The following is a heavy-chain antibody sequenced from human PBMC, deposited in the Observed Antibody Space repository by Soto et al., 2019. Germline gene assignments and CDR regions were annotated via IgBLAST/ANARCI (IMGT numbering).Heavy chain of an antibody. V-gene: IGHV4-39*01. CDR2: VYYSGST. CDR3: ARHVKVLRFLEWFLTTFDY. J-gene: IGHJ4*02. CDR1: GGSISSSSYY. Sequence: SETLSLTCTVSGGSISSSSYYWGWIRQPPGKGLEWIGSVYYSGSTYYNPSLKSRVTISVDTSKNQFSLKLSSVTAADTAVYYCARHVKVLRFLEWFLTTFDYWGQGTLVTVS. D-gene: IGHD3-3*01.